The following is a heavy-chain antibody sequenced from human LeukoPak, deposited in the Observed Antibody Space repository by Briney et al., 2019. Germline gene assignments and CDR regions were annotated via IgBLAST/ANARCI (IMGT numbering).Heavy chain of an antibody. CDR3: AKGLPIGYSYGYWSDYYYMDV. D-gene: IGHD5-18*01. CDR2: ISGSGGST. J-gene: IGHJ6*03. CDR1: GFTFSSYA. V-gene: IGHV3-23*01. Sequence: PGGSLRLSCAASGFTFSSYAMSWVRQAPGKGLEWVSAISGSGGSTYYADSVKGRFTISRHNSKNTLYLQMNSLRAEDTAVYYCAKGLPIGYSYGYWSDYYYMDVWGKGTTVTVSS.